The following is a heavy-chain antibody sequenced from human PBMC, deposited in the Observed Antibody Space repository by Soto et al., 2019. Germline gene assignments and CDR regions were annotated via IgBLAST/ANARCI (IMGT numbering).Heavy chain of an antibody. CDR3: AGEGGRGMDE. D-gene: IGHD3-16*01. J-gene: IGHJ6*02. CDR2: MNANSANT. V-gene: IGHV1-8*01. Sequence: QVQLVQSGAEVKKPGASVKVSCTASGYTFTSYDINWARQATGQGLEWMGWMNANSANTGYAQKFQGRVTTTRNTSMRTAYMELSSLSPDGTAACSCAGEGGRGMDEWGQGTTVTVSS. CDR1: GYTFTSYD.